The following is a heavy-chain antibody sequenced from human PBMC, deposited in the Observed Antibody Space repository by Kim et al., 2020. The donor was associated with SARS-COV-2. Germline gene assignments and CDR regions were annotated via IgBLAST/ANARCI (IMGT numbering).Heavy chain of an antibody. V-gene: IGHV4-39*07. J-gene: IGHJ4*02. D-gene: IGHD3-9*01. CDR3: ASWGGGGRYFDWLQYYFDY. Sequence: SRVTISVDTSKNQFSLKLSSVTAADTAVYYCASWGGGGRYFDWLQYYFDYWGQGTLVTVSS.